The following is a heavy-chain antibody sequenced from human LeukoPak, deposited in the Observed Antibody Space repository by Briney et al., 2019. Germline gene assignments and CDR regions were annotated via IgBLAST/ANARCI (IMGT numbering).Heavy chain of an antibody. CDR3: AHSMIYVAPRVFDY. J-gene: IGHJ4*02. D-gene: IGHD3/OR15-3a*01. V-gene: IGHV2-5*01. Sequence: ESGPTLVNPTQTLTLTCTFSGFSPSTSGVGVGWVRQPPGKALEWLALIFWNDDEFYSPSLKTRLTITKDTSKNQVVLTMINVDPVDTATYHCAHSMIYVAPRVFDYWGPGTLVTVSS. CDR1: GFSPSTSGVG. CDR2: IFWNDDE.